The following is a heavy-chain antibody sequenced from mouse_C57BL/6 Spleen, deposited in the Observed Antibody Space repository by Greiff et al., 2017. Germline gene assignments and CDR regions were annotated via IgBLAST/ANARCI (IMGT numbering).Heavy chain of an antibody. CDR2: INPNNGGT. V-gene: IGHV1-22*01. J-gene: IGHJ3*01. D-gene: IGHD1-1*01. CDR1: GYTFTDYN. Sequence: EVQLQQSGPELVKPGASVKMSCKASGYTFTDYNMHWVKQSHGKSLEWIGYINPNNGGTSYNQKFKGKATLTVNKSSSTAYMELRSLTSEDSAVYYCARDYYGRSHGWFAYWGQGTLVTVSA. CDR3: ARDYYGRSHGWFAY.